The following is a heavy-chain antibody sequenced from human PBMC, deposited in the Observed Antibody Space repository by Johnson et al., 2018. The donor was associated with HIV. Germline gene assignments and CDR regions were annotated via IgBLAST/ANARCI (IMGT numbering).Heavy chain of an antibody. D-gene: IGHD3-10*01. CDR2: IKEDGSEK. J-gene: IGHJ3*02. CDR3: AKDILVRGVFEAFDI. CDR1: GFTFSSYW. V-gene: IGHV3-7*05. Sequence: VQLVESGGGVVQPGRSLRLSCAASGFTFSSYWMSWVRQAPGKGLEWVANIKEDGSEKDYVDSVKGRFTISRDNAKNSLYLQMNSLRAEDTALYYVAKDILVRGVFEAFDIGGQGTMVTVSS.